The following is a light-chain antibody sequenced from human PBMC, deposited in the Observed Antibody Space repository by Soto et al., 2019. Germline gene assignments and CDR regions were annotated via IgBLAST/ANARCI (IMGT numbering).Light chain of an antibody. CDR2: SNN. J-gene: IGLJ2*01. V-gene: IGLV1-44*01. Sequence: QSVLTQPPSASGTPGQRVTISCSGSSSNIGSNTVNWYQQLPGTATKLVIDSNNQRPSGVPDRFSGSKSGTSASLAISGLQSEDEADYYCVAWDDSLNGYVVFGGGTKLTVL. CDR3: VAWDDSLNGYVV. CDR1: SSNIGSNT.